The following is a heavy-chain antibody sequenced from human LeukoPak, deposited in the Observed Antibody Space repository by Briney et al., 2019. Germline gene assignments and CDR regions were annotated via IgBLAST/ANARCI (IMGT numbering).Heavy chain of an antibody. D-gene: IGHD3-9*01. CDR3: ASAPYYYDVLTGTSHWYFDL. V-gene: IGHV3-21*01. CDR1: GFPLSSYA. Sequence: GGSLRLSCAASGFPLSSYAMSWVRQAPGKGLEWVSSISGSSSYIYYADSVKGRFSISRDNAKNSLYLQMNSLRAEDTAVYYCASAPYYYDVLTGTSHWYFDLWGRGTLVTVSS. J-gene: IGHJ2*01. CDR2: ISGSSSYI.